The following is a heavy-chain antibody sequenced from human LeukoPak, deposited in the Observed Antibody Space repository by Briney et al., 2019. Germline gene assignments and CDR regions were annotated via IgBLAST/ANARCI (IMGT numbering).Heavy chain of an antibody. D-gene: IGHD2-15*01. CDR3: AKGYCSGGSCYRAFDI. CDR2: INKNSEDI. V-gene: IGHV3-9*03. J-gene: IGHJ3*02. Sequence: PGGSLRLSCAASGFTFDDYAMHWVRQAPGKGLEWVSGINKNSEDIGYADSVKGRFTISRDNAKNSLYLQMNSLRAEDMALYYCAKGYCSGGSCYRAFDIWGQGTMVTVSS. CDR1: GFTFDDYA.